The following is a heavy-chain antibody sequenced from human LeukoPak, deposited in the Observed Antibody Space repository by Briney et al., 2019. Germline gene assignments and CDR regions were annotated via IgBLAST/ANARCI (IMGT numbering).Heavy chain of an antibody. CDR2: ISGRGASK. Sequence: GGSLRLSCAASGFTFSSYTMNWVRQAPGKGLEWVSGISGRGASKYYADSVKGRFTISRDNSKNTLYLQMNSLRAEDTAVYYCAKGVVVAPDVTPFDYWGQGTLVTVSS. J-gene: IGHJ4*02. V-gene: IGHV3-23*01. CDR3: AKGVVVAPDVTPFDY. D-gene: IGHD2-2*01. CDR1: GFTFSSYT.